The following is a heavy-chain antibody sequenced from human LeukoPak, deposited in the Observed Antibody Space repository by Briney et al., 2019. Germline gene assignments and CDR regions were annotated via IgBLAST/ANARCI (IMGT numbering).Heavy chain of an antibody. CDR2: IYYSGNT. J-gene: IGHJ4*02. V-gene: IGHV4-59*01. CDR3: ARLDGDY. D-gene: IGHD2-2*03. CDR1: GGSISSYY. Sequence: SETLSLTCTVSGGSISSYYWSWNRQPPGKGLEWIGYIYYSGNTNYNPSLKRRVTISVDTSKNQFSLKLSSVTAADTAVYYCARLDGDYWGQGTLVTVSS.